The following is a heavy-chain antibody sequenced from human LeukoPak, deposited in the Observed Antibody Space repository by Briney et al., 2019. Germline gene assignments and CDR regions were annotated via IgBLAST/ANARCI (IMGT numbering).Heavy chain of an antibody. V-gene: IGHV3-66*01. D-gene: IGHD3-22*01. CDR1: GFTVSSNY. Sequence: GGSLRLSCAASGFTVSSNYMSWVRQAPGKGLEWVSVIYSGGSTYYADSVKGRFTISRDNSKNTLYLQMNSLRAEDTAVYYCARDELYHDSSGPGPYYYYYGMDVWGQGTTVTVSS. J-gene: IGHJ6*02. CDR3: ARDELYHDSSGPGPYYYYYGMDV. CDR2: IYSGGST.